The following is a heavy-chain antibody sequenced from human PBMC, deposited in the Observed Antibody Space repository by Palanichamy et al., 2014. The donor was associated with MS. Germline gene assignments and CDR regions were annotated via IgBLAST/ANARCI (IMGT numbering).Heavy chain of an antibody. Sequence: EVQLLESGGGLVQPGGSLILSCAASGFTFSSYAMNWVRQAPGKGLEWVSAIRGSGGSTSYADSVKGRFTISRDNSKNMLYLQMNSLRAEDTATYYCAKSGDFWTGHRGWFDPWGQGTLVTVSS. CDR2: IRGSGGST. J-gene: IGHJ5*02. CDR3: AKSGDFWTGHRGWFDP. V-gene: IGHV3-23*01. D-gene: IGHD3/OR15-3a*01. CDR1: GFTFSSYA.